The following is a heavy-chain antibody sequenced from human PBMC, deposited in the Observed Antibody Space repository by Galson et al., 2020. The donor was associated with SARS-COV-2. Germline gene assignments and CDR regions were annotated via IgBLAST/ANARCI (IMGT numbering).Heavy chain of an antibody. CDR2: ISWNHDNI. CDR1: GFTFHDYA. Sequence: GGSLSLSCAASGFTFHDYAMHWVRQAPGKGLEWVSRISWNHDNIAYADSVKGRFTISRDNAKNFLYLEMNSLRVEDAAVYYCVKGGVFVGRRQQGRGYLDLWGRGTLVTVSS. D-gene: IGHD3-3*01. CDR3: VKGGVFVGRRQQGRGYLDL. J-gene: IGHJ2*01. V-gene: IGHV3-9*01.